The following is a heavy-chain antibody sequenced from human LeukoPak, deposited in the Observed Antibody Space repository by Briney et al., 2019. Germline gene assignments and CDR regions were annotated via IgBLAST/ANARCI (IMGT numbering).Heavy chain of an antibody. D-gene: IGHD2/OR15-2a*01. CDR2: IYPGDSDT. CDR1: GYSFTSYW. CDR3: ARGRLLTAYYYYGMDV. J-gene: IGHJ6*02. V-gene: IGHV5-51*01. Sequence: GESLKISCKGSGYSFTSYWIGWVRQMPGKGLEWMGIIYPGDSDTRYSPSFQGQVTISADKSISTAYLQWSSLKASDTAMYYCARGRLLTAYYYYGMDVWGQGTTVAVSS.